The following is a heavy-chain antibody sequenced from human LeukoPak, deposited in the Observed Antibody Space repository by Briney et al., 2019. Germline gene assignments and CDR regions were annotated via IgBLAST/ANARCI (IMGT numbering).Heavy chain of an antibody. Sequence: GGSLRLSCTASGFTFGDYAMSWVRQAPGKGLEWVGFIRSKAYGGTTEYAASAKGRFTISRDDSKSIAYLQMNSLKTEDTAVYYCTRDPGINPGYCSSTSCYYDYYYGMDVWGKGTTVTVSS. CDR3: TRDPGINPGYCSSTSCYYDYYYGMDV. D-gene: IGHD2-2*03. CDR2: IRSKAYGGTT. V-gene: IGHV3-49*04. CDR1: GFTFGDYA. J-gene: IGHJ6*04.